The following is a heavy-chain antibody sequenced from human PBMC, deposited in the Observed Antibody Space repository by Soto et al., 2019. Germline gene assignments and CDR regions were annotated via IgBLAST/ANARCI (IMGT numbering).Heavy chain of an antibody. V-gene: IGHV3-53*01. Sequence: GGSLRLSCAASGFPVSSNYMSWVRQAPGKGLEWVSVIYSGGSTYYADSVKGRFTISRDNSKNTLYLQMNSLRAEDTAVYYCARAVRVPAAKVYFDYWGQGTLVTVSS. D-gene: IGHD2-2*01. CDR1: GFPVSSNY. CDR3: ARAVRVPAAKVYFDY. J-gene: IGHJ4*02. CDR2: IYSGGST.